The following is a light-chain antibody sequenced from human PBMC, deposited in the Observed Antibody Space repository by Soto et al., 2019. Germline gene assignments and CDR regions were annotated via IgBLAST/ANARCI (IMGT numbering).Light chain of an antibody. CDR1: QSLLHSNGYNY. CDR3: MQGLQTPWT. V-gene: IGKV2-28*01. J-gene: IGKJ1*01. Sequence: DIVMTQSPLSLPVTPGEPASISCKSSQSLLHSNGYNYLDWYLQKPGQSPQVLIYLGSNRASGVPERFSGSGSGTDFSLKISRVEAEDVGVYYCMQGLQTPWTFGQGTKVEI. CDR2: LGS.